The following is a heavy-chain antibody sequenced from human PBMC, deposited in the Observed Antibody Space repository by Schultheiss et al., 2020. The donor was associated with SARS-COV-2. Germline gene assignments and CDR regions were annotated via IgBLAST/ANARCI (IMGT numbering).Heavy chain of an antibody. CDR3: ARDNIVVVPAAMGGDDAFDI. Sequence: GSLSLTCTVSGGSISSYYWSWIRQPPGKGLEWIGEINHSGSTNYNPSLKSRVTMSVDTSKSQFSLKLSSVTAADTAVYYCARDNIVVVPAAMGGDDAFDIWGQGTMVTVSS. V-gene: IGHV4-34*01. D-gene: IGHD2-2*01. CDR2: INHSGST. CDR1: GGSISSYY. J-gene: IGHJ3*02.